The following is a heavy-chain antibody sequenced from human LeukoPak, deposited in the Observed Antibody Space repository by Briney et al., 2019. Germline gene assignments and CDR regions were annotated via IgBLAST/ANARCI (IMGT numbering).Heavy chain of an antibody. CDR1: RYTFTRYG. D-gene: IGHD4-17*01. J-gene: IGHJ4*02. CDR2: ISAYNGNT. CDR3: ARSRSYGDYGIDY. V-gene: IGHV1-18*01. Sequence: ASVKVSCKGSRYTFTRYGFSGVRQAPGQGVEWVGWISAYNGNTNYAQKLQGRVTMTTDTSTSTAYMELRSLRSDDTAVYYCARSRSYGDYGIDYWGQGTLVTVSS.